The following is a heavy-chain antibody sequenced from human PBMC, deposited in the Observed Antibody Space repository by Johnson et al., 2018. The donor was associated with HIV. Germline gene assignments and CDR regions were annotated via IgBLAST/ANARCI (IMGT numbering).Heavy chain of an antibody. V-gene: IGHV3-23*04. J-gene: IGHJ3*02. D-gene: IGHD1-1*01. Sequence: VQLVESGGGLVQPGGSLRLSRAASGFTFSSYAMSWVRQAPGTGLAWVSAISGSGGSTYYADSVTGRFTISRDNSNNTLNLQMNRLRAEDTAVYYCARPQGTGDALDIWGQGTMVTVSS. CDR2: ISGSGGST. CDR3: ARPQGTGDALDI. CDR1: GFTFSSYA.